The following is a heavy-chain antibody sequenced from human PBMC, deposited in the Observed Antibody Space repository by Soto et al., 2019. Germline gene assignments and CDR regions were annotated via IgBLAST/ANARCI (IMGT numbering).Heavy chain of an antibody. V-gene: IGHV3-49*05. CDR1: GLTFGAFG. Sequence: NPGGSLRLSCTGPGLTFGAFGMSWFRQAPGKGREWLSFIRSKGYGGTTESAASVRGRFITSRDDSKSIAYLQMNSLKTEDTAVYYCASLTSWSQEYYYGMDVWGQGTTVTVSS. CDR3: ASLTSWSQEYYYGMDV. D-gene: IGHD2-2*01. J-gene: IGHJ6*02. CDR2: IRSKGYGGTT.